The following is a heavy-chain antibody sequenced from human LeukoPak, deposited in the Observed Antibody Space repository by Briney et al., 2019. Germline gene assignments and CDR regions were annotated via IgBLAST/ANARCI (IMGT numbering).Heavy chain of an antibody. J-gene: IGHJ3*02. Sequence: ETLSLTCTVSGGSISSSSYYWGWIRQPPGKGLEWVASISGSSSYIYYADSMKGRFTVSRDNAKNSLYLQMYSLRAEDTAVYYCARERVAVSGWNDAFDIWGQGTMVTVSS. V-gene: IGHV3-21*01. CDR3: ARERVAVSGWNDAFDI. D-gene: IGHD6-19*01. CDR2: ISGSSSYI. CDR1: GGSISSSS.